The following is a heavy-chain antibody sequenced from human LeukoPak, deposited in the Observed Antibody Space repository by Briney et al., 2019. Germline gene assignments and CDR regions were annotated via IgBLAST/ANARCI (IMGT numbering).Heavy chain of an antibody. CDR1: GFTFSSYD. Sequence: GGSLRLSCAASGFTFSSYDMNWVRQAPGKGLEWVSYISSSGSTIYYADSVKGRFTISRDNAKNSLYLQMNSLRAEDTAVYYCARFYGSGSYYEGMRFDPWGQGTLVTVSS. D-gene: IGHD3-10*01. J-gene: IGHJ5*02. CDR3: ARFYGSGSYYEGMRFDP. CDR2: ISSSGSTI. V-gene: IGHV3-48*03.